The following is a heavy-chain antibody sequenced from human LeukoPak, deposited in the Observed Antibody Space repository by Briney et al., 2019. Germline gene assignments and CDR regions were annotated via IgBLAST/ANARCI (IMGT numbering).Heavy chain of an antibody. V-gene: IGHV4-39*07. D-gene: IGHD6-19*01. CDR3: ARDHPRSGWYYYYYYMDV. CDR1: GGSISSSSYY. CDR2: IYYSGST. J-gene: IGHJ6*03. Sequence: SETLSLTCTVSGGSISSSSYYWGWIRQPPGKGLEWIGSIYYSGSTYYNPSLKSRVTMSVDTSKNQFSLKLSSVTAADTAVYYCARDHPRSGWYYYYYYMDVWGKGTTVTVSS.